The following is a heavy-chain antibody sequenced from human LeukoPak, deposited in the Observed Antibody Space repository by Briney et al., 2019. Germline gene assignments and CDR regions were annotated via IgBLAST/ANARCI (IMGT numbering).Heavy chain of an antibody. J-gene: IGHJ6*02. V-gene: IGHV4-59*08. CDR2: IYYSGST. D-gene: IGHD3-3*01. CDR3: ARLPLRFLEWLDGMVV. CDR1: GRSFSDYS. Sequence: SETLSLTCAVYGRSFSDYSWSWIRQPPGKGLEWIGYIYYSGSTNYNPSLKSRVTISVDTSKNQFSLKLSSVTAADTAVYYCARLPLRFLEWLDGMVVWGQGTTVTVSS.